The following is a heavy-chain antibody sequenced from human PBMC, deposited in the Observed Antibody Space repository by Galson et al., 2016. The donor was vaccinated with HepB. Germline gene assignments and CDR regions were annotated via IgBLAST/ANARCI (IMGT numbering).Heavy chain of an antibody. J-gene: IGHJ4*02. D-gene: IGHD3-9*01. CDR3: ARPSTATGYSYYFKY. Sequence: SVKVSCKASGDNFNNYNINWVREAPGQGLEWVGGIIPVVNIANYGQKFQGRVTITADESTSTAYMELNSLRSEDTAVYYCARPSTATGYSYYFKYWGQGTLVTVSS. CDR1: GDNFNNYN. CDR2: IIPVVNIA. V-gene: IGHV1-69*10.